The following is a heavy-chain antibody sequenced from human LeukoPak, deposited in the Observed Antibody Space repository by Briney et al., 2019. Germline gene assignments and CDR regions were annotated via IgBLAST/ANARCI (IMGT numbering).Heavy chain of an antibody. V-gene: IGHV3-7*01. CDR3: ARYSSGYSHPDAFDI. Sequence: GGSLRLSCAASGFTFSSYWMTWVRQAPGKGLEWVANIKQDGSDKYYVDSVKGRFTISRDNAKNSLYLQMNSLRAEDTAVYYCARYSSGYSHPDAFDIWGQGTMVTVSS. CDR1: GFTFSSYW. CDR2: IKQDGSDK. J-gene: IGHJ3*02. D-gene: IGHD3-22*01.